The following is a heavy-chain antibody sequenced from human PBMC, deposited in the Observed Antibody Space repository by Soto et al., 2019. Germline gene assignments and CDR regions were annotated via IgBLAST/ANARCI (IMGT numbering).Heavy chain of an antibody. D-gene: IGHD2-15*01. J-gene: IGHJ4*02. CDR3: ARPHSADYCSGGSCYYFDY. V-gene: IGHV5-51*01. CDR2: IYPGDSDT. CDR1: GYSFTSYW. Sequence: PGESLKISCKGSGYSFTSYWIGWVRQMPGKGLEWMGIIYPGDSDTRYSPSFQGQVTISADKSISTAYLQWSSLKASDTAMYYCARPHSADYCSGGSCYYFDYWGQGTLVTVSS.